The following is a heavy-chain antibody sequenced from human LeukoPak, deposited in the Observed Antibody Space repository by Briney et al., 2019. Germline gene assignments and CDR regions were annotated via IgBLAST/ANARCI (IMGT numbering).Heavy chain of an antibody. Sequence: SSETLSLTCTVSGGSISSSSYYWGWIRQPPGKGLEWIGSIYHSGSTYYNPSLKSRVTISVDTSKNQFSLKLSSVTAADTAVYYCARRMTTVTTFDYWGQGTLVTVSS. CDR3: ARRMTTVTTFDY. J-gene: IGHJ4*02. V-gene: IGHV4-39*07. CDR2: IYHSGST. D-gene: IGHD4-17*01. CDR1: GGSISSSSYY.